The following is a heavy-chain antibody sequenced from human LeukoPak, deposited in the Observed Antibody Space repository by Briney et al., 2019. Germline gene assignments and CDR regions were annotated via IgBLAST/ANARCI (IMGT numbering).Heavy chain of an antibody. D-gene: IGHD3-9*01. CDR3: ARTDTYYDILTGYFDY. CDR1: GGSISSYY. J-gene: IGHJ4*02. Sequence: SETLSLTCTVSGGSISSYYWSWIRQPPGEGLEWIGYIYYSGSTNYNPSLKSRVTISVDTSKNQFSLKLSSVTAADTAVYYCARTDTYYDILTGYFDYWGQGTLVTVSS. V-gene: IGHV4-59*01. CDR2: IYYSGST.